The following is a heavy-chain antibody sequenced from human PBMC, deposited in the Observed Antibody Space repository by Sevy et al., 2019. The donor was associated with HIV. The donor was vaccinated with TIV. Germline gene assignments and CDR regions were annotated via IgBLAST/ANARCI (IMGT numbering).Heavy chain of an antibody. CDR2: ISSSSSTI. CDR3: ARELVVVSSGGMDV. V-gene: IGHV3-48*01. Sequence: GGSLRLSCAASGFTFSSYSMNWVRQAPGKGLEWVSYISSSSSTIYYADSVKGRFTISRDNAKNSLYLQMNSLRAEDTAVYYCARELVVVSSGGMDVWGQGTTVTVS. D-gene: IGHD3-22*01. CDR1: GFTFSSYS. J-gene: IGHJ6*02.